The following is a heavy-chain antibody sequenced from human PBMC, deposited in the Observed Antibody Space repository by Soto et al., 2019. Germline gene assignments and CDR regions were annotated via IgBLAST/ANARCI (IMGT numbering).Heavy chain of an antibody. CDR1: GGSSISSSYY. J-gene: IGHJ6*03. CDR2: IYYSGST. V-gene: IGHV4-39*01. CDR3: ARRDYGDYYYYMDV. D-gene: IGHD4-17*01. Sequence: PSETQSLTSTVSGGSSISSSYYWGWIRQPPGKGLEWIGSIYYSGSTYYNPSLKSRVTISVDTSKNQFSLKLSSVTAADTAVYYCARRDYGDYYYYMDVWGKGTTVTVSS.